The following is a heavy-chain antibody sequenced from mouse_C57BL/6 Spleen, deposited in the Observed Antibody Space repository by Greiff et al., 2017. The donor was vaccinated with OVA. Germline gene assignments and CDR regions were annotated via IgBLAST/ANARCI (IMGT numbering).Heavy chain of an antibody. CDR2: FYPGSGSI. CDR1: GYTFTEYT. V-gene: IGHV1-62-2*01. Sequence: QVQLKDSGAELVKPGASVKLSCKASGYTFTEYTIHWVKQRSGQGLEWIGWFYPGSGSIKYNEKFKDKATLTADKSSSTVYMELSRLTSEDSAVYFCARHEGYYYGSSYAMDYWGQGTSVTVSS. D-gene: IGHD1-1*01. CDR3: ARHEGYYYGSSYAMDY. J-gene: IGHJ4*01.